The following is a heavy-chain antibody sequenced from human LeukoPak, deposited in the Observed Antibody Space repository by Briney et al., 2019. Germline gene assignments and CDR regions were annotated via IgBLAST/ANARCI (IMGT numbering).Heavy chain of an antibody. CDR1: GYSISSGYY. D-gene: IGHD6-13*01. J-gene: IGHJ5*02. CDR2: IYHSGST. V-gene: IGHV4-38-2*02. CDR3: ARKHRGYSSRVSTYNWFDP. Sequence: SSETLSLTCTVSGYSISSGYYWGWIRQPPGKGLEWIGSIYHSGSTYYNPSLKSRVTISVDTSKNQFSLKLSSVTAADTAVYYCARKHRGYSSRVSTYNWFDPWGQGTLVTVSS.